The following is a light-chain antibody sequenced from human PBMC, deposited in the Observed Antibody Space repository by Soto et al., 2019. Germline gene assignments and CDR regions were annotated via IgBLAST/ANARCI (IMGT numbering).Light chain of an antibody. Sequence: QSALPQPPSVSAAPGQKVTISCSGSSSNIGDNYVSWYQHLPGTAPKLLIYETNKRPSGIPDRFSGSKSGTSATLGITGLQTGDEADYYCGTWDLSLGADVFGTGTKVTVL. V-gene: IGLV1-51*02. CDR2: ETN. CDR3: GTWDLSLGADV. CDR1: SSNIGDNY. J-gene: IGLJ1*01.